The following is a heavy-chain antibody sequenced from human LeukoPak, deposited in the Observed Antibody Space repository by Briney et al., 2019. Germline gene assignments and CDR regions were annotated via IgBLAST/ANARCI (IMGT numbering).Heavy chain of an antibody. V-gene: IGHV3-21*01. CDR3: ARDRCSSTSCYTHYFDY. CDR2: ISSSSTYI. J-gene: IGHJ4*02. CDR1: GFTFSSYS. D-gene: IGHD2-2*02. Sequence: GGSLRLSCAASGFTFSSYSMNWVRQAPGKGLEWVSSISSSSTYIYYADSVKGRFTISGDTSKNTLYLQMNSLRAEDTAVYYCARDRCSSTSCYTHYFDYWGQGTLVTVSS.